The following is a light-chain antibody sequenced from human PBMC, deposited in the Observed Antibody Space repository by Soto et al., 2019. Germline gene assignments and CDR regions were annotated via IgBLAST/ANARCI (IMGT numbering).Light chain of an antibody. CDR1: QGISNY. V-gene: IGKV1-8*01. CDR2: AAS. Sequence: AIRMTQSPSSLSASTGDRVTITCRASQGISNYLVWYQQKPGKAPKVLIHAASTLQSGVSSRFSGSGSGTDFTLTISSLQSEDFATYYCQHYSSYPWTFGQGTKVEV. CDR3: QHYSSYPWT. J-gene: IGKJ1*01.